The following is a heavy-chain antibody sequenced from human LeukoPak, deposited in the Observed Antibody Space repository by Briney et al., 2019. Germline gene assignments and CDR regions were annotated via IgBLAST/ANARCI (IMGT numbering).Heavy chain of an antibody. CDR2: ISSSGSNI. Sequence: PGGSLRLSCTASGFIFTSCGMNWVRHAPGKGLEWVSYISSSGSNIFYAHSVKGRFTISRDQAKDSVFLQMNSLRAEDTALYFCARDAVMGATPFYFDSWGQGALVTVSS. CDR1: GFIFTSCG. CDR3: ARDAVMGATPFYFDS. D-gene: IGHD2-15*01. J-gene: IGHJ4*02. V-gene: IGHV3-21*04.